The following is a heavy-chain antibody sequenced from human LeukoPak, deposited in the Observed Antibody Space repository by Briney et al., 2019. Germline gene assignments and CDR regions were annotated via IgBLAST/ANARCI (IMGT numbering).Heavy chain of an antibody. V-gene: IGHV5-10-1*01. Sequence: GGSLQISCKGSGYSFTSYWISWVRQMPGKGLEWMGRIDPSDSYTNYSPSFQGHVTISADKSISTAYLQWSSLKASDTAMYYCARIFTYHSRYYDILTGYHDYWGQGTLVTVSS. CDR3: ARIFTYHSRYYDILTGYHDY. CDR1: GYSFTSYW. D-gene: IGHD3-9*01. CDR2: IDPSDSYT. J-gene: IGHJ4*02.